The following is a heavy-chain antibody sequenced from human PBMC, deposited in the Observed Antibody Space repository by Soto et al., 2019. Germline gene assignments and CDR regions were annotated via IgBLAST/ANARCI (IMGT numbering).Heavy chain of an antibody. Sequence: QVQLGQSGAEVKKPGASVKFSCKASGYTFTSYAIHWVRQAPGQRLEWMGWSNAGKGNTKYSQRCQGRVTITKETSASTAHIEQTSLRSADNAVYYCARDSSCWRNYHYYYGMDVWGQGTTVTVSS. V-gene: IGHV1-3*01. CDR1: GYTFTSYA. CDR3: ARDSSCWRNYHYYYGMDV. CDR2: SNAGKGNT. D-gene: IGHD6-19*01. J-gene: IGHJ6*02.